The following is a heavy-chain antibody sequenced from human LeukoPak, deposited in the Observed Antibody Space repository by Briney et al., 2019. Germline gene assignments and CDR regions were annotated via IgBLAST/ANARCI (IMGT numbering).Heavy chain of an antibody. D-gene: IGHD5-18*01. Sequence: GGSLRLSCAASRFNVNSNYMSWVRQAPGKGLEWVSVIHIGGGTYYADSVKPRFSISRDNSRNTLYLQMDSLRAEDTAVYYCARGARIQLWDYWGQGTLVTVSS. CDR1: RFNVNSNY. V-gene: IGHV3-66*01. CDR3: ARGARIQLWDY. CDR2: IHIGGGT. J-gene: IGHJ4*02.